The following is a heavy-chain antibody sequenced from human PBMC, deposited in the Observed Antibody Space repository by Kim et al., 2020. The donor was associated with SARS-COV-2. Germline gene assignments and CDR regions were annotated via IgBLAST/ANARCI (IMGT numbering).Heavy chain of an antibody. Sequence: YNPPLMSRVTLSVDTSKSQFSLKLNSVTAADTAVYYCARGSKGGGSYLNYWGRGTLVTVSS. D-gene: IGHD3-16*01. J-gene: IGHJ4*01. CDR3: ARGSKGGGSYLNY. V-gene: IGHV4-34*01.